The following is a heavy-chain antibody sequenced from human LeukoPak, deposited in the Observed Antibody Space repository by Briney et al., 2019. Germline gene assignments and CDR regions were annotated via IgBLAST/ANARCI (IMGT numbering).Heavy chain of an antibody. V-gene: IGHV3-23*01. D-gene: IGHD3-22*01. CDR1: GFTFSSYA. CDR2: ISGSGGST. J-gene: IGHJ4*02. CDR3: ARVEDSSGYYPDY. Sequence: GGSLRLSCAASGFTFSSYAMSWVRQAPGKGLEWVSAISGSGGSTYYADSVKGRFTISRDNSKNTLYLQMNSLRAEDTAVYYCARVEDSSGYYPDYWGQGTLVTVSS.